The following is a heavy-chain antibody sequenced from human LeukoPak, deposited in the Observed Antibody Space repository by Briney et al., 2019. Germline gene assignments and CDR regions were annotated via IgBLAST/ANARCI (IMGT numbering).Heavy chain of an antibody. J-gene: IGHJ6*02. Sequence: GGSLRLSCAASGFTLSSNYMTWVRQAPGKGLEWVSIIYSGGSTSYADSVKGRFTISRDNSKNTLYLQMNSLRAEDTAVYYCARVMDSYGSDYYYYGMDVWGQGTTVTVSS. CDR1: GFTLSSNY. D-gene: IGHD3-10*01. CDR3: ARVMDSYGSDYYYYGMDV. CDR2: IYSGGST. V-gene: IGHV3-53*01.